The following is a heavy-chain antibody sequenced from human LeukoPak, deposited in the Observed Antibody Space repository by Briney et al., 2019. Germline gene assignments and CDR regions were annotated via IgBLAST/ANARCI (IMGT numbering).Heavy chain of an antibody. CDR1: EVTVSFNY. V-gene: IGHV4-34*01. J-gene: IGHJ4*02. CDR2: INHSGST. CDR3: ASSVNYDFWSGYYRLFDY. Sequence: PGGSLRLSCAASEVTVSFNYMSWVRQPPGKGLEWIGEINHSGSTNYNPSLKSRVTISVDTSKNQFSLKLSSVTAADTAVYYCASSVNYDFWSGYYRLFDYWGQGTLVTVSS. D-gene: IGHD3-3*01.